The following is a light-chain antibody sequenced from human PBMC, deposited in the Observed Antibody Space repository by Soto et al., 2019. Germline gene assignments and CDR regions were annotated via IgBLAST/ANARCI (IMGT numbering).Light chain of an antibody. CDR2: AAS. Sequence: EIVMTQSPATLSVSPGERATLSCRASQSINNDLVWYQQKPGQAPRLLIYAASTRATGIPTRFSGSGSGTEFTLTISSLQSEDFAVYYCQQYNKWPPRTFGQGTKVDIK. V-gene: IGKV3-15*01. CDR3: QQYNKWPPRT. CDR1: QSINND. J-gene: IGKJ1*01.